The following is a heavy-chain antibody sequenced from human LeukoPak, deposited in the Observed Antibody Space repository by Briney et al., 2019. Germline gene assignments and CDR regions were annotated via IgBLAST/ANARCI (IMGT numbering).Heavy chain of an antibody. J-gene: IGHJ4*03. D-gene: IGHD6-13*01. Sequence: SETLSLTCTVSGGSISSYYWSWIRQPPGKGLEWIGYIYYSGSTNYNPSLKSRVTISVDTSKNQFSLKLSSVTAADTAVYYCARLGSSSWYSYDYWGQGTTVTVSS. CDR2: IYYSGST. CDR1: GGSISSYY. V-gene: IGHV4-59*08. CDR3: ARLGSSSWYSYDY.